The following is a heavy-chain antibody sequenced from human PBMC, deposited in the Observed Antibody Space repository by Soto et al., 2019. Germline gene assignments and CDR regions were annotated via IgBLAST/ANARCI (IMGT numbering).Heavy chain of an antibody. D-gene: IGHD7-27*01. CDR1: GFSLSTSGVC. Sequence: QITLKESGPTLVKPTQTLTLTCTFSGFSLSTSGVCVGWFRQPPGKALEWLAIICWDDGKRYSPSFKSRLTITQDTSKKQVVLTLTNMDPVDTATYFCAHRRQLGDFDSWGQGTLVTVSS. J-gene: IGHJ4*02. CDR2: ICWDDGK. CDR3: AHRRQLGDFDS. V-gene: IGHV2-5*02.